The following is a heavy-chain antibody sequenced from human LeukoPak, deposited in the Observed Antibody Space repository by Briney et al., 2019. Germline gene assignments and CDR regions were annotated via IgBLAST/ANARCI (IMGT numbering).Heavy chain of an antibody. CDR1: GFTFSIYG. D-gene: IGHD3-22*01. Sequence: GGSLRLSCVASGFTFSIYGMHWVRQTPGKGLEWVAVTSSDGSIKHYADSVKGRFTISRDNSENTLFLQMNSLRVEDTAVYYCAKENYYDSSGYPGGYWGQGTLVTVSS. J-gene: IGHJ4*02. V-gene: IGHV3-30*18. CDR3: AKENYYDSSGYPGGY. CDR2: TSSDGSIK.